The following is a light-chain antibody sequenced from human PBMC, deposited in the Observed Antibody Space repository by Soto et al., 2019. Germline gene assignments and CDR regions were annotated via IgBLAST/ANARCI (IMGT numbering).Light chain of an antibody. V-gene: IGKV3-20*01. CDR2: GAS. J-gene: IGKJ1*01. CDR1: QSISSSS. CDR3: QQYDNSPQT. Sequence: EIVLTQSPGTLSLSPGEGATLSCRASQSISSSSLAWYQQKPGQAPRLLIYGASSRATGIPDRFSGSGSEKDFTLTINRLEPEDFAVYYCQQYDNSPQTFGPGTKVEIK.